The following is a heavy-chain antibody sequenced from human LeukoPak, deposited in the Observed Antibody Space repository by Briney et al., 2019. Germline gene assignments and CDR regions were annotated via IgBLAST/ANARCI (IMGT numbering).Heavy chain of an antibody. CDR2: INHSGST. CDR3: ARGNLGSGDYDFDY. CDR1: GGSFSGYY. D-gene: IGHD4-17*01. V-gene: IGHV4-34*01. J-gene: IGHJ4*02. Sequence: SETLSLTCAVYGGSFSGYYWSWIRQPPGKGLEWIGEINHSGSTNYNPFLKSRVTISVDTSKNQFSLKLSSVTAADTAVYYCARGNLGSGDYDFDYWGQGTLVSVSS.